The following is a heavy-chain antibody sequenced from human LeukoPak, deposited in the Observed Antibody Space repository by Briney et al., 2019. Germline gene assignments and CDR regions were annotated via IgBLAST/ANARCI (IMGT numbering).Heavy chain of an antibody. V-gene: IGHV3-53*01. J-gene: IGHJ4*02. CDR3: AREVGTSGGRPPTIDY. CDR2: IYSGGST. D-gene: IGHD2-15*01. CDR1: GFTVSSNY. Sequence: GGSLRLSCAASGFTVSSNYMSWVRQAPGKGLEWVSVIYSGGSTYYADSVKGRFTISRDNSKNTLYLQMNSLRAEDTAVYYCAREVGTSGGRPPTIDYWGQGTLVTVSS.